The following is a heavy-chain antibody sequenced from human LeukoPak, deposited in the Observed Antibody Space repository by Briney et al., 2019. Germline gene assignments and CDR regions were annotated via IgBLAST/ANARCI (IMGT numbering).Heavy chain of an antibody. V-gene: IGHV1-2*02. D-gene: IGHD5-12*01. Sequence: ASVKVSYKASGYTFTGYYMHWVRQAPGQGLEWMGWINPNSGGTNYAQKFQGRVTTTRDTSISTAYMELSRLRSDDTAVYYCARENVDIVATTPRYGMDVWGQGTTVTVSS. CDR3: ARENVDIVATTPRYGMDV. CDR1: GYTFTGYY. CDR2: INPNSGGT. J-gene: IGHJ6*02.